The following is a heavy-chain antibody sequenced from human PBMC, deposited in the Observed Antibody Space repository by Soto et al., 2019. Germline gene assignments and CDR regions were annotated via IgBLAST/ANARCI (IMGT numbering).Heavy chain of an antibody. Sequence: SETLSLTCTVSGGSISSYYWSWIRQPPGKGLEWIGYVYYSGSTNYNPSLESRVTISVDTSKNQFSLKLSPATAADTAVYYCARDWGPPPDYYYYMDVWGNGATVTVS. V-gene: IGHV4-59*01. CDR1: GGSISSYY. CDR2: VYYSGST. D-gene: IGHD3-16*01. J-gene: IGHJ6*03. CDR3: ARDWGPPPDYYYYMDV.